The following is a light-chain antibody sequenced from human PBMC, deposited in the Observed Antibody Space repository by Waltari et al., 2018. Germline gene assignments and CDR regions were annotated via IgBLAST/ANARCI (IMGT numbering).Light chain of an antibody. CDR3: YSYAGSYTYV. V-gene: IGLV2-11*01. CDR1: SSDVAGYNY. Sequence: QSALTQPRSMSGSPGQSVTISCTGTSSDVAGYNYVSWYQQLPGKAPKLMIYDVSRRPSGVPYRFSCSKSGNTASLTISGLQADDEGDYYCYSYAGSYTYVFGTGTKVTVL. CDR2: DVS. J-gene: IGLJ1*01.